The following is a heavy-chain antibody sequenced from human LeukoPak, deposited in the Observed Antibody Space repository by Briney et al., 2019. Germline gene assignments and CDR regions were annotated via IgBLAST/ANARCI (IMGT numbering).Heavy chain of an antibody. CDR1: GFTFSSYG. D-gene: IGHD2-2*01. Sequence: GGSLRLSCAASGFTFSSYGMHWVRQAPGKGLEWVAVISYDGSNKYYADSVKGRFTISRDNSKNTLYLQMNSLRAEDTAVYYCAKGSPGYCSSTSCPGAKGFDYWGQGTLVTVSS. V-gene: IGHV3-30*18. CDR3: AKGSPGYCSSTSCPGAKGFDY. J-gene: IGHJ4*02. CDR2: ISYDGSNK.